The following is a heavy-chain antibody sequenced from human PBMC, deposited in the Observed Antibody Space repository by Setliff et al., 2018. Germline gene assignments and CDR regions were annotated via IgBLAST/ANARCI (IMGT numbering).Heavy chain of an antibody. J-gene: IGHJ3*02. V-gene: IGHV3-21*01. CDR3: ASAGHSGSWFPFDAFHI. D-gene: IGHD6-13*01. Sequence: PGGSLSLSCAASGFTFSTHSTNWVRQAPGKGLEWVSLISRSSTYIYYADSMKGRFTISRDNAKNSLYLQMNSLRAEDTAVYYCASAGHSGSWFPFDAFHIWGQGTMVTVSS. CDR2: ISRSSTYI. CDR1: GFTFSTHS.